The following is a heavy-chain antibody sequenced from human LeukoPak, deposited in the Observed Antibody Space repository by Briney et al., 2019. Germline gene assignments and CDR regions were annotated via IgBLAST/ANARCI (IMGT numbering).Heavy chain of an antibody. CDR1: GFTFSSYW. D-gene: IGHD6-19*01. CDR3: ARDVWTGVAVSDY. V-gene: IGHV3-7*01. J-gene: IGHJ4*02. CDR2: IKGDGSIQ. Sequence: GGSLRLSCVASGFTFSSYWMTWVRQAPGKGLEWLANIKGDGSIQYYLDSVRGRFTISRDNAKTSVYLQLNSLSADDTAVYYCARDVWTGVAVSDYWGQGTLVTVSS.